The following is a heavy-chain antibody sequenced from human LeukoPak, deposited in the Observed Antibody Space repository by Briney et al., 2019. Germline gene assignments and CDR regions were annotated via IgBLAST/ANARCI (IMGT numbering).Heavy chain of an antibody. CDR3: AALYYDSSGKRAYYFDY. Sequence: PGGSLRLSCAASGFTFSSYWMSWVRQAPGKGLEWVANIKQDGSEKYYVDSVKGRFTISRDNAKNSLYLQMNSLRAEDTAVYYCAALYYDSSGKRAYYFDYWGQGTLVTVSS. V-gene: IGHV3-7*03. J-gene: IGHJ4*02. CDR2: IKQDGSEK. CDR1: GFTFSSYW. D-gene: IGHD3-22*01.